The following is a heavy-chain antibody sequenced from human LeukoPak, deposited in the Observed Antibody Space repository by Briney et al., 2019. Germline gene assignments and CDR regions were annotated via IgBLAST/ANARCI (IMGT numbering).Heavy chain of an antibody. Sequence: PGGSLRLSCAASGFTFITYSMNWVRQAPGKGLEWVSYISSSSSYIYYADSVKGRFTISRDNAKNSLYLQMSSLRAEDTAVYYCASRRDGYIWLDYWGQGTLVTVSS. CDR3: ASRRDGYIWLDY. D-gene: IGHD5-24*01. J-gene: IGHJ4*02. CDR1: GFTFITYS. V-gene: IGHV3-21*01. CDR2: ISSSSSYI.